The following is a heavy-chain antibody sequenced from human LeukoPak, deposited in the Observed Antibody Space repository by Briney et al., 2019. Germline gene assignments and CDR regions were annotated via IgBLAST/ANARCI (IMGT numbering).Heavy chain of an antibody. D-gene: IGHD3-10*01. J-gene: IGHJ4*02. V-gene: IGHV4-59*08. CDR1: GGSISSYY. Sequence: PSETLSLTCTVSGGSISSYYWSWIRQPPGKGLEWIGYIYYSGSTYYNPSLKSRVTISVDTSKNQFSLKLSSVTAADTAVYYCARLGPVWVQGEDYWGQGTLVTVSS. CDR2: IYYSGST. CDR3: ARLGPVWVQGEDY.